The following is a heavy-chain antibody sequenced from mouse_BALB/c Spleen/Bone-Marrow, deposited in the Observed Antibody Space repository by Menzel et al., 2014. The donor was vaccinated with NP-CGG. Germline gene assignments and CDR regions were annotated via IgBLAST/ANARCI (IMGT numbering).Heavy chain of an antibody. D-gene: IGHD1-2*01. J-gene: IGHJ4*01. Sequence: EVQLQESGPGLVKPSQSLSLTCTVTGYSIXSDYVWNWIRQFPGNKLEWMGYISYSGSTSYNPSLKSRISITRDTSKNQFFLQLYSVTTEDTATYYCARRITTAHYYAMDYWGQGTSVTVSS. V-gene: IGHV3-2*02. CDR1: GYSIXSDYV. CDR2: ISYSGST. CDR3: ARRITTAHYYAMDY.